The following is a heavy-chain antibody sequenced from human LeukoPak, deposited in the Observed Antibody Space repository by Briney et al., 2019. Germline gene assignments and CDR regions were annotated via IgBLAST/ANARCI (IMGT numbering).Heavy chain of an antibody. CDR2: IKKDGSEK. V-gene: IGHV3-7*01. Sequence: PGGSLRLSCAASGFTFSSYWMSWVRQAPGKGLEWVANIKKDGSEKYYVDSVKGRFTISRDNAKNSLYLQMNSLRGEDTAVYYCASGPSYCGGDCYYYFDYWGQGTLVTVSS. CDR3: ASGPSYCGGDCYYYFDY. J-gene: IGHJ4*02. CDR1: GFTFSSYW. D-gene: IGHD2-21*02.